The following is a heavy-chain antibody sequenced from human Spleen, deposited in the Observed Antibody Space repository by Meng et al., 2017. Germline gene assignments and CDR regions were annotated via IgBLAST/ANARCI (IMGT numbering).Heavy chain of an antibody. CDR2: ISFDRSNK. CDR3: ARDANLYSGIYPSY. D-gene: IGHD1-26*01. V-gene: IGHV3-30*04. CDR1: GFIFSIYE. J-gene: IGHJ4*02. Sequence: GESLKISCAASGFIFSIYEMHWVRQAPGKGLEWVAAISFDRSNKYYADSVKGRFTISRDNSKNTLYLQMNSLSDEDTAVYYCARDANLYSGIYPSYWGQGTLVTVSS.